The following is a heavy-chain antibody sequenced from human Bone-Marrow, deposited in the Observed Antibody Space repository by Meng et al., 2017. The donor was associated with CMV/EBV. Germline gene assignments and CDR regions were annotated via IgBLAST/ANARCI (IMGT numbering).Heavy chain of an antibody. Sequence: ASVKVSCKASGYTFTSYYMHWVRQAPGQGLEWMGIINPSGGSTSYAQKFQGRVTMTRDTSTSTVYMELSSLRSEDTAVYYCARSLRDIAHYYDSSGWFDPWGQGTRVTVSS. D-gene: IGHD3-22*01. V-gene: IGHV1-46*01. CDR3: ARSLRDIAHYYDSSGWFDP. CDR2: INPSGGST. CDR1: GYTFTSYY. J-gene: IGHJ5*02.